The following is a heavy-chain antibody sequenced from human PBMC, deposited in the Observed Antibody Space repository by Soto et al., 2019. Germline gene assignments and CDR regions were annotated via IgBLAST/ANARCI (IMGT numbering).Heavy chain of an antibody. CDR3: AKVERAVAGIID. J-gene: IGHJ4*02. V-gene: IGHV3-23*01. D-gene: IGHD6-19*01. CDR1: GFTFSSYA. Sequence: EVQLLESGGGLVQPGGSLRLSCAASGFTFSSYAMSWVRQAPGKGLDWVSAISVSVGSTYYADSVKGRFTISRDNYKNTLYLQMNSLRAEDTAVYDCAKVERAVAGIIDWGQGTLVTVSS. CDR2: ISVSVGST.